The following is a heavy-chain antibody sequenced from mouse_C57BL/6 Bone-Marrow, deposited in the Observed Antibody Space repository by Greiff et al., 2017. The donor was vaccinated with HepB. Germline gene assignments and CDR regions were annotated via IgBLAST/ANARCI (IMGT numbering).Heavy chain of an antibody. CDR1: GYSITSGYY. V-gene: IGHV3-6*01. J-gene: IGHJ4*01. D-gene: IGHD2-4*01. CDR2: ISYDGSN. CDR3: AREGLRRRGYAMDY. Sequence: EVQVVESGPGLVKPSQSLSLTCSVTGYSITSGYYWNWIRQFPGNKLEWMGYISYDGSNNYNPSLKNRISITRDTSKNQFFLKLNSVITEDTATYYCAREGLRRRGYAMDYWGQGTSVTVSS.